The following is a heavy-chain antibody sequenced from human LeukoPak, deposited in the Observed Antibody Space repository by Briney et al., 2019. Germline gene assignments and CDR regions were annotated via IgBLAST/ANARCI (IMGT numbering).Heavy chain of an antibody. CDR1: GFTVSSNY. CDR3: ARDQGFWSGYGMDV. J-gene: IGHJ6*02. V-gene: IGHV3-53*01. Sequence: PGGSLRLSCAASGFTVSSNYMSWVRQAPGKGLEWVSVIYSGERMFYADSVKGRFIISRDNSKNTVYLQMNSLRVEDTAVYYCARDQGFWSGYGMDVWGQGTTVIVSS. D-gene: IGHD3-3*01. CDR2: IYSGERM.